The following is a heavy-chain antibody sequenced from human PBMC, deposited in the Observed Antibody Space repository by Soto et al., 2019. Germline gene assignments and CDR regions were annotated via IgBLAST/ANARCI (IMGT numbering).Heavy chain of an antibody. V-gene: IGHV1-69*10. Sequence: VKDSCKSSRCSFLRYIFTSVRQAAGQGLEWMGGSIPDQGRADYAVKFQDRVTITADRSTQTVYMELRSLRPEDTALYYCARSLVFVDHAYMDVWGKGTTVTVSS. CDR3: ARSLVFVDHAYMDV. D-gene: IGHD2-21*01. CDR1: RCSFLRYI. CDR2: SIPDQGRA. J-gene: IGHJ6*03.